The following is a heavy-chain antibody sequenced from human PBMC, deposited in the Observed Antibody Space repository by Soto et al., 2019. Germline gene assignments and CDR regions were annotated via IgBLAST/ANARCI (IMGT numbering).Heavy chain of an antibody. V-gene: IGHV1-69*13. CDR2: IIPIFGTA. CDR1: GGTFSSYA. J-gene: IGHJ4*02. CDR3: ARCSRWLQLGYYFDY. D-gene: IGHD1-1*01. Sequence: SVKISCKASGGTFSSYAISWVRQAPGQGLEWMGGIIPIFGTANYAQKFQGRVTITADESTSTAYMELSSLRSEDTAVYYCARCSRWLQLGYYFDYWGQGTLVTVSS.